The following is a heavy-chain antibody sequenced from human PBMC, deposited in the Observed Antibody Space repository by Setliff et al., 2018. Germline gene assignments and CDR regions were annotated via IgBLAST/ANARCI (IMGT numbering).Heavy chain of an antibody. Sequence: KPSETLSLTCTVSGGSISSSSYYWGWIRQPPGKGLEWIGSIYYSGSTNYNPSLKSRVTISVDTSKNQFSLKLSSVTAADTAVYYCARRSTYYNFWSGYWDYWGQGTLVTVSS. J-gene: IGHJ4*02. V-gene: IGHV4-39*07. CDR3: ARRSTYYNFWSGYWDY. CDR2: IYYSGST. D-gene: IGHD3-3*01. CDR1: GGSISSSSYY.